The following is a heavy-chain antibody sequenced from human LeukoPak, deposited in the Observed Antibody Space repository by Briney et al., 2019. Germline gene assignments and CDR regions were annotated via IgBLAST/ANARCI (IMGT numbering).Heavy chain of an antibody. J-gene: IGHJ4*02. Sequence: SETLSLTCTVSGGSISSYCWSWIRQPPGKGLEWIGYIYYSGSTNYNPSLKSRVTISVDTSKNQFSLKLSSVTAADTAVYYCARSTTVTTTTFDYWGQGTLVTVSS. D-gene: IGHD4-17*01. V-gene: IGHV4-59*01. CDR1: GGSISSYC. CDR3: ARSTTVTTTTFDY. CDR2: IYYSGST.